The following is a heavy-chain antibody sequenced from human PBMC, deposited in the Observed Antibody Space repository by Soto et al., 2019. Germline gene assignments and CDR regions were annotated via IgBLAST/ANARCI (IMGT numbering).Heavy chain of an antibody. CDR3: ARDRSGNWGLACGRFDP. V-gene: IGHV4-31*03. CDR2: IYYSGST. CDR1: GGSISSGGYY. D-gene: IGHD7-27*01. Sequence: QVQLQESGPGLVKPSQTLSLTCTVSGGSISSGGYYWSWIRQHPGKCLEWIGYIYYSGSTYYNPSLKSRVTISVDTSKNQFSLKLSSVTAADTAVYYCARDRSGNWGLACGRFDPWGQGTLVTVSS. J-gene: IGHJ5*02.